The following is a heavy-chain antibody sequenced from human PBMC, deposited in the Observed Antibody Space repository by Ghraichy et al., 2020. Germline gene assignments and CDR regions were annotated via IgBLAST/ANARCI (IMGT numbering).Heavy chain of an antibody. D-gene: IGHD3-10*01. J-gene: IGHJ4*02. Sequence: GSLRLSCAVYGGSFSGYYWSWIRQPPGKGLEWIGEINHSGSTNYNPSLKSRVTISVDTSKNQFSLKLSSVTAADTAVYYCARKAGSLNYWGQGTLVTVSS. CDR3: ARKAGSLNY. CDR1: GGSFSGYY. V-gene: IGHV4-34*01. CDR2: INHSGST.